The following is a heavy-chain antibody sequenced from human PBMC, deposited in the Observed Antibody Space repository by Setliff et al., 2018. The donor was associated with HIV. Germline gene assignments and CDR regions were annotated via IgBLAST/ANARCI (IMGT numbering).Heavy chain of an antibody. V-gene: IGHV1-8*02. CDR1: GYNFTDYD. D-gene: IGHD3-3*02. J-gene: IGHJ5*02. Sequence: GASVKVSCKASGYNFTDYDINWVRQATGQGLEWMGWMNPNNGNTGYAEKFQGRVTMTRDTSISTAYMELSSLRSDDTAVYYCARGTAPRPASVLEFLEWLFPNWFDPWDQGTLVTVSS. CDR2: MNPNNGNT. CDR3: ARGTAPRPASVLEFLEWLFPNWFDP.